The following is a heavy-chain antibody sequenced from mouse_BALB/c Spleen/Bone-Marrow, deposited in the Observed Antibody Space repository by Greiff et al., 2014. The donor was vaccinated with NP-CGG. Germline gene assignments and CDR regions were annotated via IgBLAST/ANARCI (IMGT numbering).Heavy chain of an antibody. V-gene: IGHV1S130*01. CDR2: IHPNSGNT. D-gene: IGHD4-1*01. CDR3: ARSGFDY. J-gene: IGHJ2*01. Sequence: QVQLQQSGSVLVRPGASVKLSCKASGYTFTSSWMHWAKQRPGQGLEWIGEIHPNSGNTNYNEKFKGKATLTVDTSSSTAYVDLSSLTSEDSAVYYCARSGFDYWGQGTPLTVSS. CDR1: GYTFTSSW.